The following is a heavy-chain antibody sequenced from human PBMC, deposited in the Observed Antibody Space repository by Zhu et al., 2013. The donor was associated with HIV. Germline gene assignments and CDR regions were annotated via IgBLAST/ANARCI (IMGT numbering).Heavy chain of an antibody. CDR1: GGSFSGYY. CDR2: INHSGST. D-gene: IGHD3-10*01. J-gene: IGHJ5*02. Sequence: QVQLQQWGAGLLKPSETLSLTCAVYGGSFSGYYWSWIRQPPGKGLEWIGEINHSGSTNYNPSLKSRVTISVDTSKNQFSLKLSSVTAADTAVYYCARTHHYYGSGSYYRFTRWFDPWGQGTLVTVSS. CDR3: ARTHHYYGSGSYYRFTRWFDP. V-gene: IGHV4-34*01.